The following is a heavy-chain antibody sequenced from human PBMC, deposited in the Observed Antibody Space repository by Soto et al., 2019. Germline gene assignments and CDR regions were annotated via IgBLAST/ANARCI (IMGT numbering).Heavy chain of an antibody. CDR2: ISAYNGNT. D-gene: IGHD2-15*01. J-gene: IGHJ3*02. V-gene: IGHV1-18*01. Sequence: ASVKVSCKASGYTFTSYGISWVRQAPGQGLEWMGWISAYNGNTNYAQKFQGRVTMTTDTSISTAYMELRSLRSDDTAVYYCARGGVVVVVAAKIGDAFDIWGQGTMVTVSS. CDR3: ARGGVVVVVAAKIGDAFDI. CDR1: GYTFTSYG.